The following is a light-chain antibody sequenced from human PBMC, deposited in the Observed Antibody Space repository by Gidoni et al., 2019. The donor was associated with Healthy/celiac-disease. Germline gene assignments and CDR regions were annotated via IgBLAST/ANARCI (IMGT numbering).Light chain of an antibody. V-gene: IGKV4-1*01. CDR1: QSVLYSSNNKNY. CDR2: WAP. Sequence: DIVMTQSPDPLAVSLGERATINCKSSQSVLYSSNNKNYLAWYQQKPGQPPKLLIYWAPTRESGVPYRFSGSGSGTDFTLTISSLQAEDVAVYYCQQYYSTPRTFGQGTKVEIK. CDR3: QQYYSTPRT. J-gene: IGKJ1*01.